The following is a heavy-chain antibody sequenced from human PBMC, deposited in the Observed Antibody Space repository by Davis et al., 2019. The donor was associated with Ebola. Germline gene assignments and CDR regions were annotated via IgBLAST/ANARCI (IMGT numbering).Heavy chain of an antibody. D-gene: IGHD5-18*01. J-gene: IGHJ1*01. CDR3: ARSYGLD. CDR2: ISGGGGT. CDR1: GFTFGSNT. V-gene: IGHV3-23*01. Sequence: GGSLRLSCAASGFTFGSNTMNWVRQAPGKGLEWVSAISGGGGTYFADSVKGRFTISRDNSKNTLYLQMNSLRAEDTAVYYCARSYGLDWGQGTLVTVSS.